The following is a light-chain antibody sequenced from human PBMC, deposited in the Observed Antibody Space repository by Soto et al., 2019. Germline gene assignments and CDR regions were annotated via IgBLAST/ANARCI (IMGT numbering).Light chain of an antibody. CDR2: DAS. V-gene: IGKV3-20*01. CDR3: QQYGSSPPSVT. Sequence: EIVLTQSPATLSFSPGERATLSCRASQSVSSYLAWYQQKPGQAPRLLIYDASSRATGIPDRFSGSGSGTDFTLTISRLEPEDFAIYYCQQYGSSPPSVTFGQGTRPEIK. CDR1: QSVSSY. J-gene: IGKJ5*01.